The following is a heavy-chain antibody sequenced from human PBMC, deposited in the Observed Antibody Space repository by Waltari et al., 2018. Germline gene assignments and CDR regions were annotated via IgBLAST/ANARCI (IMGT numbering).Heavy chain of an antibody. J-gene: IGHJ4*02. V-gene: IGHV3-23*01. Sequence: EVQLLESGGGLVQPGGSLRLSCAASGFTFSSFSMTWVRQAPGKWLEWVSTIVGDGHVTFYADSVKGRFTTSRDNSRSTVYLQMNSLRADDTAVYYCAKMGLMVYARPDVWGQGTLVTVSS. CDR3: AKMGLMVYARPDV. D-gene: IGHD2-8*01. CDR2: IVGDGHVT. CDR1: GFTFSSFS.